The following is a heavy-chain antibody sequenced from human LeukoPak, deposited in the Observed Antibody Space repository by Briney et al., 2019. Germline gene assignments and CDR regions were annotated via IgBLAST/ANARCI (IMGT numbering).Heavy chain of an antibody. CDR1: GFTVSSNY. Sequence: GGSLRLSCAASGFTVSSNYMSWVRQAPGKGLEWVSVIYSGGSTYYADSVKGRFTISRDNSKNTLYLQMNSLRAEDTAVYYCARDRGDGYLTFDYWSQGTLVTVSS. CDR3: ARDRGDGYLTFDY. D-gene: IGHD5-24*01. V-gene: IGHV3-53*01. CDR2: IYSGGST. J-gene: IGHJ4*02.